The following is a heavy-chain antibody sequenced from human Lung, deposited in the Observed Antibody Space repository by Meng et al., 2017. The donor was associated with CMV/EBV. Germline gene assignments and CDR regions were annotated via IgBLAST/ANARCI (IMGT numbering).Heavy chain of an antibody. CDR1: GFTFSSYG. D-gene: IGHD6-13*01. CDR3: AKDSSRSTWYGPDQHDGMDV. CDR2: IWYDGSNK. Sequence: GESLKISCGASGFTFSSYGMHWVRQAPGKGLEWVALIWYDGSNKNYADSVKGRFSISRDYSKSTLYLQMNSLRVEDTGVYYCAKDSSRSTWYGPDQHDGMDVXGQGXAVXSP. V-gene: IGHV3-33*06. J-gene: IGHJ6*02.